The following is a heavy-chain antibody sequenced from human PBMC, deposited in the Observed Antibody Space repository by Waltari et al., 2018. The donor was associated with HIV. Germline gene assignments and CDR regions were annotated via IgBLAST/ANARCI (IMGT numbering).Heavy chain of an antibody. CDR1: GGSIASSDSF. Sequence: QVQLQESGPGFVKPSETLSLICNVSGGSIASSDSFWGWIRQSPEMNLEWVGSALYPRRPDLFTGQFVAKSSLKSRVALSVDTSKNQVSLRLTSVTAADTGLYYCVRHAAEFRPDFGWILAGVFEPWGLGTQVIVS. J-gene: IGHJ1*01. CDR3: VRHAAEFRPDFGWILAGVFEP. CDR2: ALYPRRP. D-gene: IGHD6-19*01. V-gene: IGHV4-39*01.